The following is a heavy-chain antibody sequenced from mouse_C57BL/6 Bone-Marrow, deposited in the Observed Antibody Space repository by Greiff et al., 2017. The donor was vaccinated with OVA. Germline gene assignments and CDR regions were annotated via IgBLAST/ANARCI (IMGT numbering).Heavy chain of an antibody. V-gene: IGHV10-1*01. CDR1: GFSFNTYA. CDR2: IRSKSNNYAT. D-gene: IGHD2-3*01. Sequence: GGGLVQPKGSLKLSCAASGFSFNTYAMNWVRQAPGKGLEWVARIRSKSNNYATYYADSVKDRFTISRDDSESMLYLQMNNLKTEDTAMYYCVREDYDGYPYWGQGTTLTVSS. J-gene: IGHJ2*01. CDR3: VREDYDGYPY.